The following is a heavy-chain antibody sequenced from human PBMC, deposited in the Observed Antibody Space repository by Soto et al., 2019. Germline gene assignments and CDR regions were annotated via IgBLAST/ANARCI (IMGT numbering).Heavy chain of an antibody. J-gene: IGHJ4*02. CDR1: GYSITSGFY. Sequence: SETLSLTCGVSGYSITSGFYWGWVRQSPGKGLEWIGSISYSAKTFYNPSLASRLSIAVDTSMNQFSLRLTSVTAADTALYYCTRGAGAPWVRFDSWGQGTLVTVSS. CDR2: ISYSAKT. CDR3: TRGAGAPWVRFDS. V-gene: IGHV4-38-2*01. D-gene: IGHD3-22*01.